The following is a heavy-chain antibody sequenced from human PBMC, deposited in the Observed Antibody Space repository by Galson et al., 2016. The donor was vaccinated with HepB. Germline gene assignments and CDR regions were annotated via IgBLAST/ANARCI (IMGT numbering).Heavy chain of an antibody. V-gene: IGHV4-39*01. CDR2: IYYSGST. Sequence: EPLSLTCTVSGGSVTISSYYWGWVRQPPGKGLEWIGNIYYSGSTYYNPSLKSRVIISVDTSKAQFSLKLTSVTAADSAVYYCARQNYDYVWGSKTPLYFFDFWGPGTRVAVSS. CDR3: ARQNYDYVWGSKTPLYFFDF. D-gene: IGHD3-16*01. CDR1: GGSVTISSYY. J-gene: IGHJ4*02.